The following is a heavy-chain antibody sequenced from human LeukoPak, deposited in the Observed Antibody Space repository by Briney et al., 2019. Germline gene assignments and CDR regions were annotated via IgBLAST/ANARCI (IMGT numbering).Heavy chain of an antibody. CDR1: GFTLSSYW. D-gene: IGHD2-2*01. J-gene: IGHJ4*02. CDR2: IKQDGSAK. CDR3: ARVYQSTSGCAIDY. V-gene: IGHV3-7*01. Sequence: PGGSLRLSCAASGFTLSSYWMSWVRQAPGKGLEWVANIKQDGSAKDYVDSVKGRFTISRENAKNSLYLQMNSLRVDDTAIYYCARVYQSTSGCAIDYWGQGTLVTVSS.